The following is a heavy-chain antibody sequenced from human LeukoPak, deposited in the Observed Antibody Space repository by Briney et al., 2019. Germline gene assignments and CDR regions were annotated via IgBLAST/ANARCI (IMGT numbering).Heavy chain of an antibody. CDR1: GYTFTSYY. CDR3: ARDWSINYDFWSGFPRPFYYYYGMDV. J-gene: IGHJ6*02. CDR2: INPSGGST. D-gene: IGHD3-3*01. V-gene: IGHV1-46*01. Sequence: ASVKVSCKASGYTFTSYYMHWVRQAPGQGLEWMGIINPSGGSTSYAQKFQGRVTMTRDTSTSTVYMELSSLRSEDTAVYYCARDWSINYDFWSGFPRPFYYYYGMDVWGQGTTVTVSS.